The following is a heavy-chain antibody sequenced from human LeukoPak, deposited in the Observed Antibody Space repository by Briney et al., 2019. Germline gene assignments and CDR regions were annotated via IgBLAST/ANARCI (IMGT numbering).Heavy chain of an antibody. CDR3: ARLQLTAQAPFDY. CDR2: IYYSGST. CDR1: GGSISSYY. J-gene: IGHJ4*02. V-gene: IGHV4-59*01. Sequence: SETLSLTCTVSGGSISSYYWSWIRQPPGKGLEWIGYIYYSGSTNYNPSLKSRVTISVDTSKNQFSLKLSSVTAADTAVYYCARLQLTAQAPFDYWGQGTLVTVSS. D-gene: IGHD5-18*01.